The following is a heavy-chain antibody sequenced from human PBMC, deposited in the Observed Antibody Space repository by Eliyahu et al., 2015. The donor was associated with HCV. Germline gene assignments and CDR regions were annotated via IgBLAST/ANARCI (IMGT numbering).Heavy chain of an antibody. CDR3: ARVMIVVVPATSRGAFDI. CDR1: GGSFSGYY. J-gene: IGHJ3*02. V-gene: IGHV4-34*01. CDR2: INHSGST. D-gene: IGHD2-2*01. Sequence: QVQLQQWGAGLLKPSETLSLTCAVYGGSFSGYYWSWIRQPPGKGLEWIGEINHSGSTNYNPSLKSRVTISVDTSKNQFSLKLSSVTAADTAVYYCARVMIVVVPATSRGAFDIWGQGTMVTVSS.